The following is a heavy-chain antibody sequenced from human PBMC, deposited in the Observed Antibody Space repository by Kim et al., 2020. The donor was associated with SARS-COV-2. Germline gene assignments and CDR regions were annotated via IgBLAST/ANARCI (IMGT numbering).Heavy chain of an antibody. CDR3: ATAAGDAFDI. J-gene: IGHJ3*02. Sequence: RRPYYNPSLKSRIPISTDTSKNHFSLTLTSVTTADTAVYYCATAAGDAFDIWGQGTMVTVSS. CDR2: RRP. V-gene: IGHV4-30-2*05. D-gene: IGHD6-13*01.